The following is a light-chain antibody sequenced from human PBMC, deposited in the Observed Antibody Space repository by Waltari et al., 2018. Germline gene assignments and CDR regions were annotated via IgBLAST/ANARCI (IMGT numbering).Light chain of an antibody. CDR1: SRDVGGYNY. Sequence: QSALTKPASVSGPPVQSITISCTGTSRDVGGYNYVPWYQQHPGKAPKLMIYEVSNRPSGVSNRFSGSKSGNTASLTISGLRAEDEADYYCSSYTSSRTLDVFGTGTKVTVL. J-gene: IGLJ1*01. CDR2: EVS. V-gene: IGLV2-14*01. CDR3: SSYTSSRTLDV.